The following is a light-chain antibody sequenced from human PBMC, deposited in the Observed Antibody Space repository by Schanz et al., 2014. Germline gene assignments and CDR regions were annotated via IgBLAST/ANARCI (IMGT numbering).Light chain of an antibody. CDR2: DAS. J-gene: IGKJ2*01. Sequence: EIVLTQSPATLSLSPGERATLSCRASQNISSSYLAWYQQRPGLAPRLLIYDASNRAPGIPDRFSGSGSGTEFTLSITRLEPEDFAVYYCQHAGTSFMYTFGQGTRVE. V-gene: IGKV3D-20*01. CDR1: QNISSSY. CDR3: QHAGTSFMYT.